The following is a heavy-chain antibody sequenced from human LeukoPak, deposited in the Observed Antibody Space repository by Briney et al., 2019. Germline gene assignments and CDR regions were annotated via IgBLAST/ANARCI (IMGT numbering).Heavy chain of an antibody. V-gene: IGHV3-48*01. CDR2: ISSGGSTV. J-gene: IGHJ6*03. CDR1: GFTFSDYT. CDR3: TRGASVYSNFYYYIGV. Sequence: PGGSLRLSCAPSGFTFSDYTMAWVRQAPGKGLEWLAYISSGGSTVYYADSLKGRFTISRDNGGKSLYLQMNSLRAEDTAVYYCTRGASVYSNFYYYIGVWGKGTMVTVSS. D-gene: IGHD4-11*01.